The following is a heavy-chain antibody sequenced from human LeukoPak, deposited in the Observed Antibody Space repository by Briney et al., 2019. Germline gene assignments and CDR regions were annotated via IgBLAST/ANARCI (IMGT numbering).Heavy chain of an antibody. CDR2: ISSSGSTI. Sequence: LSLTCTVSGGSISSYYWSWIRQAPGKGLEWVSYISSSGSTIYYADSVKGRFTIPRDNAKNSLYLQMNSLRAEDTAVYYCAREHYCYYYYMDVWGKGTTVTISS. J-gene: IGHJ6*03. CDR1: GGSISSYY. CDR3: AREHYCYYYYMDV. V-gene: IGHV3-11*01.